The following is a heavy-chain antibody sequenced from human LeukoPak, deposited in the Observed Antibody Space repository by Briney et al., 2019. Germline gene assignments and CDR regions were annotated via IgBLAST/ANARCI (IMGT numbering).Heavy chain of an antibody. CDR3: AKELLAVAGTGVDY. CDR1: GFTFSSYA. Sequence: SGGSLRLSCAASGFTFSSYAMSWVRLAPGKGLEWVSAISGRGGSTYYADSVKGRFTISRDNSKNTLYLQMNSLRAEDTAVYYCAKELLAVAGTGVDYWGQGTLVTVSS. CDR2: ISGRGGST. V-gene: IGHV3-23*01. J-gene: IGHJ4*02. D-gene: IGHD6-19*01.